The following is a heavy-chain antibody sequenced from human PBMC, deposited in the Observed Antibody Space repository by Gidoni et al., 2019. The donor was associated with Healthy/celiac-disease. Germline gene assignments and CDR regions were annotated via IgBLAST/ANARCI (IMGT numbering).Heavy chain of an antibody. V-gene: IGHV1-2*06. Sequence: QVQLVQSGEEVKKPGAAVKVSCKAAGYTFTGDYRHWGRQERGKGLEWMGRINPHSRGPTYAQTFQGRVTMTRDTSISTAYMELSRLRSDDPAVYYCARDPNILRFLEQPWAGEVYYYYYGMDVWGQGTTVTVSS. CDR3: ARDPNILRFLEQPWAGEVYYYYYGMDV. J-gene: IGHJ6*02. CDR1: GYTFTGDY. CDR2: INPHSRGP. D-gene: IGHD3-3*01.